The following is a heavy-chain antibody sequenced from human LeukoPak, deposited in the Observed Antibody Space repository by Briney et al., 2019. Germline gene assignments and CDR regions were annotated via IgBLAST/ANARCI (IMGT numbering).Heavy chain of an antibody. CDR3: AKGSPSIAVASYDY. CDR2: ISGSGFST. Sequence: PGGSLRLSCAASGFTFSSYAMSWVRQAPGKGLEWVSGISGSGFSTYYADSVKGRFTISRDNSKNTLYLQMNSLRAEDTAVYYCAKGSPSIAVASYDYWGQGTLVTVS. CDR1: GFTFSSYA. V-gene: IGHV3-23*01. D-gene: IGHD6-19*01. J-gene: IGHJ4*02.